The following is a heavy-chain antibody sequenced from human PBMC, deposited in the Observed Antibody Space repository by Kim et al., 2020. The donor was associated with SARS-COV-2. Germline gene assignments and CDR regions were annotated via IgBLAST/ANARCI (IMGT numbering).Heavy chain of an antibody. CDR1: GFTFSSYA. V-gene: IGHV3-23*03. CDR3: AKEYYYDSSGYREHFDY. D-gene: IGHD3-22*01. CDR2: IYSGGSST. Sequence: GGSLRLSCAASGFTFSSYAMSWVRQAPGKGLEWVSVIYSGGSSTYYADSVKGRFTISIDNSKNTLYLQMNSLRAEDTAVYYCAKEYYYDSSGYREHFDYWGQGTLVTVSS. J-gene: IGHJ4*02.